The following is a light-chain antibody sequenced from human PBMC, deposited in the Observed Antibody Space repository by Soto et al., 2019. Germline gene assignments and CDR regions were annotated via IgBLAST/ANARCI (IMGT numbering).Light chain of an antibody. CDR3: QHYNSYSEA. CDR1: QTISSW. CDR2: KAS. V-gene: IGKV1-5*03. Sequence: DIPMTQSPSTLSGSVGDRVTITCRASQTISSWLAWYQQKPGKAPKLLIYKASTLKSGVPSRFSGSGSGTEFTLPISSLQPDYFATYYCQHYNSYSEAFGQGTKVELK. J-gene: IGKJ1*01.